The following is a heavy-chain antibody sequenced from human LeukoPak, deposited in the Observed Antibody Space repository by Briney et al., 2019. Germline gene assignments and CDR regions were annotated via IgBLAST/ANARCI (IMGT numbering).Heavy chain of an antibody. D-gene: IGHD1-7*01. J-gene: IGHJ1*01. CDR3: AREEVTGTTRFQH. CDR1: GGSISSYY. CDR2: IYYSGST. V-gene: IGHV4-59*01. Sequence: SETLSLTCTVSGGSISSYYWSWIRQPPGKGLEWIGYIYYSGSTNYNPSLKSRVTISVDTSKNQFSLKLNSVTAADTAVYYCAREEVTGTTRFQHWGQGTLVTVSS.